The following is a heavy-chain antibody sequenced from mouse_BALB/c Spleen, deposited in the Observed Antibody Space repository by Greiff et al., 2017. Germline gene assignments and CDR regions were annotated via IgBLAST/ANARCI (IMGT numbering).Heavy chain of an antibody. J-gene: IGHJ2*01. CDR2: INPNNGGT. D-gene: IGHD2-2*01. Sequence: EVQLQQSGPDLVKPGASVKIPCKASGYTFTDYNMDWVKQSHGKSLEWIGDINPNNGGTIYNQKFKGKATLTVDNSSSTAYMELRSLTSEDTAVYYCARSGDYGYGPYFDYWGQGTTLTVSS. V-gene: IGHV1-18*01. CDR1: GYTFTDYN. CDR3: ARSGDYGYGPYFDY.